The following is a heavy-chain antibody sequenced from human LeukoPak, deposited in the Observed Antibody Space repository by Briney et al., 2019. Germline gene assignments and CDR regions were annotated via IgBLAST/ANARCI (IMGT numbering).Heavy chain of an antibody. CDR3: AKDIGSYYDY. J-gene: IGHJ4*02. V-gene: IGHV3-30*02. Sequence: GRSLRLSCAASGFTFSSNGMHWVRQAPGKGLEWVTFIQYDGSKKYYADSVKGRFTISRDNSKNTLYLEMNSLRAEDTAVYYCAKDIGSYYDYWGQGILVTVSS. CDR2: IQYDGSKK. D-gene: IGHD3-10*01. CDR1: GFTFSSNG.